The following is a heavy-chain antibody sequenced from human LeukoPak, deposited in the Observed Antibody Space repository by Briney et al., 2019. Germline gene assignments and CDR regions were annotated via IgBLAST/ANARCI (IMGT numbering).Heavy chain of an antibody. J-gene: IGHJ4*02. Sequence: SVKVSCKASGYTFTGYYMHWVRQAPGQGLEWMGGIIPIFGTANYAQKFQGRVTITADESTSTAYMELSSLRSEDTAVYYCARQPRSGKLGGYWGQGTLVTVSS. V-gene: IGHV1-69*13. CDR1: GYTFTGYY. CDR2: IIPIFGTA. CDR3: ARQPRSGKLGGY. D-gene: IGHD2-15*01.